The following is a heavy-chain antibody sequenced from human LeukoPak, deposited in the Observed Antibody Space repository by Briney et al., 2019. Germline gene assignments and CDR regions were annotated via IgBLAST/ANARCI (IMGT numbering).Heavy chain of an antibody. CDR3: ASRVGNYGDGAFDI. J-gene: IGHJ3*02. Sequence: SETLSLTCAVSGGSMGTSGYYWGWSRQPPGKGLEWIGSIYYTGSTYYNPSLKSRVTISVDTSKKQFSLKLTSVTAADTAVYYCASRVGNYGDGAFDIWSQGTMVTVSS. CDR2: IYYTGST. D-gene: IGHD4-17*01. CDR1: GGSMGTSGYY. V-gene: IGHV4-39*01.